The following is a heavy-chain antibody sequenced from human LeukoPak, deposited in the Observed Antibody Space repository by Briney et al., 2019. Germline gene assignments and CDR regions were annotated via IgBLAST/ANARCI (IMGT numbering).Heavy chain of an antibody. J-gene: IGHJ6*04. V-gene: IGHV3-48*03. CDR3: AELGTTMIGGV. CDR2: ISCSGSTI. Sequence: GGSLRLSCAASGFTFSSYEMNWVRQAPGKGLEWVSYISCSGSTIYYADSVKGRFTISRDNAKNSLYLQMNSLRAEDTAVYYCAELGTTMIGGVWGKGTTVTISS. CDR1: GFTFSSYE. D-gene: IGHD3-10*02.